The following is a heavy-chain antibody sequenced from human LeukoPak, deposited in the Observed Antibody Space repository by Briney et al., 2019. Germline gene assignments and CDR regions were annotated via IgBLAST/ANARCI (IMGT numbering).Heavy chain of an antibody. CDR2: ISYDGSNK. CDR3: AKGLFDWQRYYYYYYGMDV. CDR1: GFTFSNYG. J-gene: IGHJ6*04. Sequence: GGSLRLSCAASGFTFSNYGMHWVRQAPGKGLEWVAVISYDGSNKYYADSVKGRFTISRDNSKNTLYLQMSSLRAEDTAVYYCAKGLFDWQRYYYYYYGMDVWGKGTTVTVSS. D-gene: IGHD3-9*01. V-gene: IGHV3-30*18.